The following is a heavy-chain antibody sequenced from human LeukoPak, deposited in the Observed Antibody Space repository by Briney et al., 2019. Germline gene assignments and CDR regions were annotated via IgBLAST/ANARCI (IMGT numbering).Heavy chain of an antibody. J-gene: IGHJ6*03. D-gene: IGHD6-13*01. CDR3: AKDATAVVGTVYMDV. CDR1: GFSLSSFW. V-gene: IGHV3-48*03. CDR2: ISNFGDII. Sequence: GSLRLSCAVSGFSLSSFWMQWVRQAPGKGLEWISHISNFGDIIHYADSVEGRFTISRDNAKNSLYLQMDSLRAEDTAVYYCAKDATAVVGTVYMDVWGKGTTVTISS.